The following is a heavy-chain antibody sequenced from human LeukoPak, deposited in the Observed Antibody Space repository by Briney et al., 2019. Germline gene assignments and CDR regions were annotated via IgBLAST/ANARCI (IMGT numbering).Heavy chain of an antibody. CDR2: INHSGST. D-gene: IGHD6-13*01. CDR1: GYSISSGYY. CDR3: ARRIAAAGTNYFDY. Sequence: SETLSLTCTVSGYSISSGYYWGWIRQPPGKGLEWIGEINHSGSTNYNPSLKSRVTISVDTSKNQFSLKLSSVTAADTAVYYCARRIAAAGTNYFDYWGQGTLVTVSS. V-gene: IGHV4-38-2*02. J-gene: IGHJ4*02.